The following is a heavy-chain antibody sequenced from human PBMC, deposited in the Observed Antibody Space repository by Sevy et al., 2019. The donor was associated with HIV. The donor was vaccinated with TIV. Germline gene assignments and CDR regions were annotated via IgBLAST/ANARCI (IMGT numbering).Heavy chain of an antibody. CDR2: IRYDGINK. Sequence: GGSMRLSCAASGFRFNNFGMYWVRQAPGKGLEGVAFIRYDGINKYYVDSVKGRSTISRDTSKDTLCLEMKSLRLEDTAIYYCAKGGSGGIDHYGMDVWGQGTTVTVSS. CDR1: GFRFNNFG. CDR3: AKGGSGGIDHYGMDV. J-gene: IGHJ6*02. V-gene: IGHV3-30*02. D-gene: IGHD6-25*01.